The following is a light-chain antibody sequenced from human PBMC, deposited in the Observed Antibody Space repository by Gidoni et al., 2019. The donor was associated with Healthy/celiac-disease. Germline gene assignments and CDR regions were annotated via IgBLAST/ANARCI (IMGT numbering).Light chain of an antibody. V-gene: IGLV3-1*01. Sequence: SYELNQPSSVSVSPGQTASVTCSGEKLGDKHACGYQQKPGPPPALVIYQDSKRPSGIPERFSGSNSGNTATLTISGTQAMDEADYYCQAWDSSTAVFGGGTKLTVL. CDR1: KLGDKH. CDR3: QAWDSSTAV. J-gene: IGLJ2*01. CDR2: QDS.